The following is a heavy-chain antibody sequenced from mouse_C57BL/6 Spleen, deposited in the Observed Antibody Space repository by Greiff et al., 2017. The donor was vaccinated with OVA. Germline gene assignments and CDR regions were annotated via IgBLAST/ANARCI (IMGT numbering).Heavy chain of an antibody. V-gene: IGHV1-63*01. CDR2: IYPGGGYT. D-gene: IGHD2-4*01. J-gene: IGHJ4*01. CDR1: GYTFTNYW. CDR3: AREREYDYDVDYYAMDY. Sequence: QVQLQQSGAELVRPGTSVKMSCKASGYTFTNYWIGWAKQRPGHGLEWIGDIYPGGGYTNYNEKFKGKATLTADKSSSTAYMQFSSLTSEDSAIYYCAREREYDYDVDYYAMDYWGQGTSVTVSS.